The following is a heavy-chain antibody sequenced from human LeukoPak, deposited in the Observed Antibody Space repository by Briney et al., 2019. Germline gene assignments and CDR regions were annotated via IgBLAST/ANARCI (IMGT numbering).Heavy chain of an antibody. CDR2: ISNSGGST. CDR3: ARGLITGAAGTYYYYGMDV. J-gene: IGHJ6*02. CDR1: GFIFSRYG. V-gene: IGHV3-64*01. Sequence: GGSLRLSCVASGFIFSRYGMHWVRQAPGKGLEYVSAISNSGGSTYYANSVKGRFTISRDNSENTLYLQMGSLRGEDMAVYYCARGLITGAAGTYYYYGMDVWGQGTTVTVSS. D-gene: IGHD6-13*01.